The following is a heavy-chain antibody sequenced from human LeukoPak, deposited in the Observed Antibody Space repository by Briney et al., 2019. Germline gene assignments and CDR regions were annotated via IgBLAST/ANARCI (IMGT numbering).Heavy chain of an antibody. CDR3: ARDSSGYSSSWYGHGQNYYYYGMDV. V-gene: IGHV3-30*04. J-gene: IGHJ6*04. D-gene: IGHD6-13*01. CDR1: GFTFSSYA. CDR2: ISYDGSNK. Sequence: GRSLRLPCAASGFTFSSYAMHWVRQAPGKGLEWVAVISYDGSNKYYADSVKGRFTISRDNSKNTLYLQMNSLRAEDTAVYYCARDSSGYSSSWYGHGQNYYYYGMDVWGKGTTVTVSS.